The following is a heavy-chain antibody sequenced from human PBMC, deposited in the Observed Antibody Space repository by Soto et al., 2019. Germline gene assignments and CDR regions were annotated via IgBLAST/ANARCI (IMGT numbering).Heavy chain of an antibody. CDR1: GYTFTSND. D-gene: IGHD3-9*01. V-gene: IGHV1-8*01. CDR3: ARVYYDILTGYYNVYYYYYMDV. Sequence: ASVKVSCXASGYTFTSNDINWVRQATGQGLEWMGWMNPNSGNTGYAQKFQGRVTMTRNTSISTAYMELSSLRSEDTAVYYCARVYYDILTGYYNVYYYYYMDVWGKGTTVTVSS. CDR2: MNPNSGNT. J-gene: IGHJ6*03.